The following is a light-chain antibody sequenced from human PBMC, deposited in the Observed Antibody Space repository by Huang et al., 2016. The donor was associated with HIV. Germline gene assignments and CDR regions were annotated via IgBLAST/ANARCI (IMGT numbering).Light chain of an antibody. CDR3: MQALQTPPWT. Sequence: DIVMTQSPLSLPVTPGEPAAISCRSSQSLLHSDGYNYLDWFLQKPGQSPQLLIYLGSNRASGGPDRFSGSGSGTDFTLKISRVEAEDVGVYYCMQALQTPPWTFGQGTKVEFK. CDR2: LGS. J-gene: IGKJ1*01. V-gene: IGKV2-28*01. CDR1: QSLLHSDGYNY.